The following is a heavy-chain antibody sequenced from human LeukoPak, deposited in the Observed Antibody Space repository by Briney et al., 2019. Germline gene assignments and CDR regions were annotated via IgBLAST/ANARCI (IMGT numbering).Heavy chain of an antibody. V-gene: IGHV1-2*02. CDR3: AREPRYSSSWYGNYYYYYMDV. CDR2: INPNSGGT. D-gene: IGHD6-13*01. CDR1: GYTFTGYY. Sequence: GASVKVSCKASGYTFTGYYMHWVRQAPGQGLEWMGWINPNSGGTNYAQKFQGRVTMTRDTSISTAYMELSRLRSDDTAVYYCAREPRYSSSWYGNYYYYYMDVWGKGTTVTVSS. J-gene: IGHJ6*03.